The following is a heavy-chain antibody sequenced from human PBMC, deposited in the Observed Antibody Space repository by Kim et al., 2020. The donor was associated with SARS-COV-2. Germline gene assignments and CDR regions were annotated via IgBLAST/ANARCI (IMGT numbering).Heavy chain of an antibody. CDR2: SST. Sequence: SSTGYADPVKGRFTIARDNAKNTLYLQINCMGLEDTAVYYCARGYGSGTNYWGQGTLVTVST. V-gene: IGHV3-74*01. J-gene: IGHJ4*02. CDR3: ARGYGSGTNY. D-gene: IGHD3-10*01.